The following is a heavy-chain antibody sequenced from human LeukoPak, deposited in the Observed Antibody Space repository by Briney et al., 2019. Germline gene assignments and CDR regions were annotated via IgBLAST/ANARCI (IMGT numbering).Heavy chain of an antibody. CDR2: INPNSGGT. Sequence: GASVKVSTKPSGYTFTAYYMHWVRQAPGQGLEWMGWINPNSGGTDYAQKFEGRVTMTRDTSISTAYMEMSGLRSDDTAVYYCTRVKVAGGSEGFGPWGQGTLLTVSS. CDR1: GYTFTAYY. V-gene: IGHV1-2*02. D-gene: IGHD3-10*01. J-gene: IGHJ5*02. CDR3: TRVKVAGGSEGFGP.